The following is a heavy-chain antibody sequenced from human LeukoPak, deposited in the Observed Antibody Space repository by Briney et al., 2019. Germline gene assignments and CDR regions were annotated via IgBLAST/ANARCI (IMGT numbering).Heavy chain of an antibody. V-gene: IGHV1-3*01. CDR1: GYTFTTYA. Sequence: GASVKVSCKASGYTFTTYAMHWVRQAPGQRLEWMGWINAGNGNTKYSQKFQARVTITRDTSASTAYMELSSLRSEDTAVYYCARDPIGSRWPYYFDYWGQRTLVTVSS. CDR2: INAGNGNT. D-gene: IGHD6-13*01. CDR3: ARDPIGSRWPYYFDY. J-gene: IGHJ4*02.